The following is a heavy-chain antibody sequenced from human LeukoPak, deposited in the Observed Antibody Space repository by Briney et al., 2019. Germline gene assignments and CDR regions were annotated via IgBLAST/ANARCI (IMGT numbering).Heavy chain of an antibody. D-gene: IGHD5-18*01. CDR2: INQNGNEK. J-gene: IGHJ4*02. CDR1: GFTFSSYA. V-gene: IGHV3-7*01. CDR3: VLGYTYGHLFDY. Sequence: GGSLRLSCAASGFTFSSYAMSWVRQAPGKGLEWVAIINQNGNEKYYVDSVKGRFTIPRDNAKDSLYLQMNSLRAEDTAIYFCVLGYTYGHLFDYWGQGTLVTVSS.